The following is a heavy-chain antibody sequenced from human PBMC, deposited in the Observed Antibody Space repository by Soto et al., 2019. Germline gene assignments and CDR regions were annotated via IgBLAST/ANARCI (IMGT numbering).Heavy chain of an antibody. V-gene: IGHV1-69*13. CDR1: GGTFSSYA. J-gene: IGHJ4*02. CDR2: IIPIFGTA. Sequence: ASVKVSCKASGGTFSSYAISWVRQAPGQGLEWMGGIIPIFGTANYAQKFQGRVTITADESTSTAYMELSSLRSEDTAVYYCASVPIVGARYFDYWGQGTLVTVSS. D-gene: IGHD1-26*01. CDR3: ASVPIVGARYFDY.